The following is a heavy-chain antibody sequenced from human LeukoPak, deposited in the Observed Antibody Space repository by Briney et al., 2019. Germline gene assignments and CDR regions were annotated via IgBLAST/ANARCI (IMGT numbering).Heavy chain of an antibody. Sequence: PSETLSLTCTVSGASISKSYWSWIRQPPGKELEWIRCTFNSGSTRYNPSLGSRVTISEDTSRNQLSLRLTSVTAADTATYYCSRASPGAIYYYGMDVWGQGTTVTVSS. J-gene: IGHJ6*02. V-gene: IGHV4-59*01. CDR3: SRASPGAIYYYGMDV. CDR2: TFNSGST. CDR1: GASISKSY. D-gene: IGHD2/OR15-2a*01.